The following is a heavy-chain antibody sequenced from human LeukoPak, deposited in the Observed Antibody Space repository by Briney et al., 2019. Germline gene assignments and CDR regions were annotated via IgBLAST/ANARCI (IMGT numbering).Heavy chain of an antibody. D-gene: IGHD2-2*01. CDR2: ISPSSSYT. V-gene: IGHV3-21*01. J-gene: IGHJ4*02. CDR3: ARGRGCSSMSCYPDY. CDR1: GFTFSDYW. Sequence: GGSLRLSCAASGFTFSDYWMHWVRQAPGKGLEWVSSISPSSSYTHYADSVKGRFTISRDNAKNSVYLQMNRLRSDDTAVYYCARGRGCSSMSCYPDYWGQGTLVTVSS.